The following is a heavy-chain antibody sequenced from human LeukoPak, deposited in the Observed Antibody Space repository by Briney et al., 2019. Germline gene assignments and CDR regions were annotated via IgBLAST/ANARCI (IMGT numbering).Heavy chain of an antibody. CDR3: ARTFSESYYYYGMDV. CDR2: VYYSGRT. J-gene: IGHJ6*02. Sequence: SETLSLTCTVAGGSISSYYWSWIRQPPGKGLEWIGYVYYSGRTNYNPSLKSRVTISVDTSKNQFSLKLSSVTAADTAVYYCARTFSESYYYYGMDVWGQGTTVTVSS. D-gene: IGHD1-26*01. V-gene: IGHV4-59*01. CDR1: GGSISSYY.